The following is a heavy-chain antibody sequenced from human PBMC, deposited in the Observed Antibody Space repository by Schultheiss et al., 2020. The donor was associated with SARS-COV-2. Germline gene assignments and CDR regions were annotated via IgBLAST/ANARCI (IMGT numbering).Heavy chain of an antibody. V-gene: IGHV3-30*03. D-gene: IGHD7-27*01. CDR3: ARAHYLSKKLLGNYFDY. J-gene: IGHJ4*02. CDR1: GFTFSSYG. Sequence: GGSLRLSCAASGFTFSSYGMHWVRQAPGKGLEWVAVISYDGSNKYYADSVKGRFTISRDNSKNTLYLQMNSLRAEDTAVYYCARAHYLSKKLLGNYFDYWGQGTLVTVSS. CDR2: ISYDGSNK.